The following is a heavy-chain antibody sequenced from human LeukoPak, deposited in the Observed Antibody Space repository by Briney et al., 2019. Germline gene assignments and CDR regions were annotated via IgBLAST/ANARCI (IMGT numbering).Heavy chain of an antibody. D-gene: IGHD3-10*01. V-gene: IGHV3-7*01. CDR2: IKEDGSEK. CDR1: GFTFRSYW. Sequence: PGGSLRLSCAASGFTFRSYWMSWVRQAPGKGLEWVANIKEDGSEKYYVGSVKGRFTISRDNAKNSLYLQMNSLRAEDTAVYHCAKRFGSGSYYNVWYYYYYMDVWGKGTTVTVSS. J-gene: IGHJ6*03. CDR3: AKRFGSGSYYNVWYYYYYMDV.